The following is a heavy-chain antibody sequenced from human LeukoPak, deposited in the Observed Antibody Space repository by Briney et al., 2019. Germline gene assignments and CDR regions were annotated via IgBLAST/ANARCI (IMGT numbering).Heavy chain of an antibody. D-gene: IGHD2-2*02. V-gene: IGHV4-34*01. CDR2: INHSGST. Sequence: SETLSLTCAVYGGSFSGYYWSWIRQPPGKGLEWIGEINHSGSTNYNPSLKSRVTISVDTSKNQFSLKLSSVTAADTAVYYCARLVRTSCYIPCAFDIWGQGTMDTVSS. J-gene: IGHJ3*02. CDR1: GGSFSGYY. CDR3: ARLVRTSCYIPCAFDI.